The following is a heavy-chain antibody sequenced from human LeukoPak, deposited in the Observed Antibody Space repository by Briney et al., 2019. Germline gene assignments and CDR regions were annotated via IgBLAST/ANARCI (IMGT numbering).Heavy chain of an antibody. Sequence: EASVRVSCEASLGTFRSYAISCVPHTPGRGGEWGWRIYRNLGTANYTQKLQGRDTITTAGSTSTAYMELSSLRSEDAAVYYCARDRDRGYSGSGSPSYYFDYWGQGTLVTVSS. V-gene: IGHV1-69*05. J-gene: IGHJ4*02. CDR3: ARDRDRGYSGSGSPSYYFDY. D-gene: IGHD3-10*01. CDR2: IYRNLGTA. CDR1: LGTFRSYA.